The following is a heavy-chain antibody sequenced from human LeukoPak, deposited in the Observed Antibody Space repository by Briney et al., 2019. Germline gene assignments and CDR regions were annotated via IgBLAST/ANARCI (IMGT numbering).Heavy chain of an antibody. V-gene: IGHV4-59*08. CDR1: GGSISSYY. J-gene: IGHJ4*02. CDR2: IHYSGST. D-gene: IGHD3-16*02. Sequence: SETLSLTCTVSGGSISSYYWSWIRQPPGKGLEWIGYIHYSGSTNYNPSLKSRVTISVDTSKNQFSLKLSSVTAADTAVYYCARYDVWGSYRAFDYWGQGTLVTVSS. CDR3: ARYDVWGSYRAFDY.